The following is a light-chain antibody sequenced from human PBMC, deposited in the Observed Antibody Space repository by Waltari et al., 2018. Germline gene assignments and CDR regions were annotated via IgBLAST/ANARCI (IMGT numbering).Light chain of an antibody. CDR2: AAS. J-gene: IGKJ2*01. Sequence: DIQMTQSPSSLAASVGDRVIISCRASQSVSRYLNWYQQKPGKAPKLLISAASTLQSGVPSRFRGSGSGTDFTLTINSLQPEDFAVYYCQQSYTTPMYTFGQGTKLEI. V-gene: IGKV1-39*01. CDR3: QQSYTTPMYT. CDR1: QSVSRY.